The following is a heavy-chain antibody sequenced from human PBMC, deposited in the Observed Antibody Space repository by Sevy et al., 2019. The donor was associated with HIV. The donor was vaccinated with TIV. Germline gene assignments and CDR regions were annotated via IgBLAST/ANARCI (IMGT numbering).Heavy chain of an antibody. CDR3: ATYRTDNSGWFHFDH. J-gene: IGHJ4*02. Sequence: ASVKVSCKASGYTSTNYGISWVRQAPGQGLEWMGWISVYNDNTKYAQKVQGRITMTTDTSTSTAYMDLRSLRSDDSAVYHCATYRTDNSGWFHFDHWGQGTLVTVSS. D-gene: IGHD6-13*01. V-gene: IGHV1-18*04. CDR1: GYTSTNYG. CDR2: ISVYNDNT.